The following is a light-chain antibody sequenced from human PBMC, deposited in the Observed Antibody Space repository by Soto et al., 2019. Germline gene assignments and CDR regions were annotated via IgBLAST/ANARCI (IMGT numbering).Light chain of an antibody. CDR3: QQRSNWPPTWT. CDR2: DAS. J-gene: IGKJ1*01. Sequence: EIVLTQSPATLSLSPGERATLSCRASQSVGSYLAWYQQKPGQAPRLLIYDASNRATGIPARFSGSGSGTDFPLTISSLEPEDFAVYYCQQRSNWPPTWTFGQGAKVEIK. V-gene: IGKV3-11*01. CDR1: QSVGSY.